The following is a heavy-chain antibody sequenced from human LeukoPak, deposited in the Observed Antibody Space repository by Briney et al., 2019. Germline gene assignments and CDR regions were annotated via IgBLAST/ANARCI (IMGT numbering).Heavy chain of an antibody. CDR1: GGSISSYY. J-gene: IGHJ5*02. CDR3: ARDSGDSGYDPRSRFDP. V-gene: IGHV4-59*01. CDR2: IYYSGST. Sequence: SETLSLTCTVSGGSISSYYWSWIRQPPGKGREWIGYIYYSGSTNYNPSLKSRVTISVDTSKNQFSLKLSSVTAADTAVYYCARDSGDSGYDPRSRFDPWGQGTLVTVSS. D-gene: IGHD5-12*01.